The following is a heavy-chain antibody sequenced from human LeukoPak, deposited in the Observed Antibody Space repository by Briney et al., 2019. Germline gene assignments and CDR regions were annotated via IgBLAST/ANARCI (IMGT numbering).Heavy chain of an antibody. V-gene: IGHV1-46*01. CDR3: ARADRGSATSSTSLNWFDP. CDR1: GYTFTSYY. J-gene: IGHJ5*02. D-gene: IGHD2-2*01. CDR2: INPSGGST. Sequence: ASVKVSCKASGYTFTSYYMHCVRQAPGQGLEWMGIINPSGGSTSYAQKFQGRVTMTRDTSTSTVYMELSSLRSEDTAVYYCARADRGSATSSTSLNWFDPWGQGTLVTVSS.